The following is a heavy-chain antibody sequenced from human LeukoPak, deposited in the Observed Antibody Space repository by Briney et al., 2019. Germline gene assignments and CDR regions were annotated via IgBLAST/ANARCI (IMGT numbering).Heavy chain of an antibody. CDR1: GDSVSSNSAA. D-gene: IGHD6-13*01. CDR2: TYYRSKWYN. Sequence: SQTLSLTCAISGDSVSSNSAAWHWLRQSPSRGLEWLGSTYYRSKWYNDYAVSGKSRMTISPDTSKNQFSLQLNSVTPEDTAVYYCARGGIAAAGDSYYFDYWGQGTLVTVSS. V-gene: IGHV6-1*01. CDR3: ARGGIAAAGDSYYFDY. J-gene: IGHJ4*02.